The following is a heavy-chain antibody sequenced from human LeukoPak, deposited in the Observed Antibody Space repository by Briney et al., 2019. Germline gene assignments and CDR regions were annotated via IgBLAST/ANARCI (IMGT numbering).Heavy chain of an antibody. CDR3: ARGQIVVPPAIQGSSSPRGDYYYMDV. V-gene: IGHV4-61*02. CDR1: GGSISSGSYY. D-gene: IGHD2-2*02. Sequence: SRTLSLTCTVSGGSISSGSYYWSWIRQPAGKGLEWIGRIYTSGSTNYNPSLNSRITISVDTSKNQFSLKLSSVTAADTAVYYCARGQIVVPPAIQGSSSPRGDYYYMDVWAKGPRSPSP. CDR2: IYTSGST. J-gene: IGHJ6*03.